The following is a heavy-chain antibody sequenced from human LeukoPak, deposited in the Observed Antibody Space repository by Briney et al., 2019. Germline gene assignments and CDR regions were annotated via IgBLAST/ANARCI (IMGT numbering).Heavy chain of an antibody. D-gene: IGHD6-13*01. CDR3: ARAVGAAAAAHY. CDR1: GYTFNGYY. J-gene: IGHJ4*02. V-gene: IGHV1-2*06. CDR2: INPNSGGT. Sequence: GASVKVSCKASGYTFNGYYMHWVRQAPGQRLEWKGRINPNSGGTNYAQKFQGRVTMTRDTSISTAYMELSRLRSDDTAVYYCARAVGAAAAAHYWGQGTLVTVSS.